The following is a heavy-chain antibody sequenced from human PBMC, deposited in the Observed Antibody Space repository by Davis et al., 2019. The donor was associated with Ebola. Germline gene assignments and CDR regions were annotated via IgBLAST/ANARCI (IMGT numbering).Heavy chain of an antibody. V-gene: IGHV3-7*03. J-gene: IGHJ3*02. CDR2: IKQDGSEK. CDR1: GFTFSKYW. Sequence: GESLKISCAASGFTFSKYWMNWVRQAPGKGLEWVANIKQDGSEKYYVDSVKGRFSISRDNAKNSLEPQMNSLRAEDTAIYYCAKDKNYDFWSGYPHDAFDIWGQGTMVTVSS. CDR3: AKDKNYDFWSGYPHDAFDI. D-gene: IGHD3-3*01.